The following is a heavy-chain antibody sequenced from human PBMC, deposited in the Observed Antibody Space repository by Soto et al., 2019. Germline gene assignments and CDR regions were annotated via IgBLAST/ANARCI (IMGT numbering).Heavy chain of an antibody. V-gene: IGHV1-2*02. CDR1: GYTFTGYY. CDR3: ARGIAAAGPREDYYYYGMDV. J-gene: IGHJ6*02. Sequence: ASVKVSCKASGYTFTGYYMHWVRQAPGQGLEWMGWINPNSGGTNYAQKFQGRVTMTRDTSISTAYMELSRLRSDDTAVYYCARGIAAAGPREDYYYYGMDVWGQGTTVTVSS. D-gene: IGHD6-13*01. CDR2: INPNSGGT.